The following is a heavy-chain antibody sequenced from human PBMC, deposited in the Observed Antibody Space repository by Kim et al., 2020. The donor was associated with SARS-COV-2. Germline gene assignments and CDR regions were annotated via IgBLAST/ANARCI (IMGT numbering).Heavy chain of an antibody. J-gene: IGHJ3*02. D-gene: IGHD3-10*01. CDR3: ARPGLSWFGESPNDAFDI. CDR2: IIPILGIA. Sequence: SVKVSCKASGGTFSSYTISWVRQAPAQGLEWMGRIIPILGIANYAQKFQGRVTITADKSTSTAYMELSSLRSEDTAVYYCARPGLSWFGESPNDAFDIWGQGTMVTVSS. CDR1: GGTFSSYT. V-gene: IGHV1-69*02.